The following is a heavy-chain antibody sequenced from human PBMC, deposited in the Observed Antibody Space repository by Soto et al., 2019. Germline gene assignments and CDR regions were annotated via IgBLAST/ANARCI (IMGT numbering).Heavy chain of an antibody. J-gene: IGHJ5*01. CDR1: GYSFRSYD. CDR3: ARARVPADWLDS. V-gene: IGHV1-8*02. Sequence: QVQLVQSGAEVKKPGASVKVSCKGSGYSFRSYDITWVRQAPGQGLEWMGWVHPETGSTGYAQRFQGRSSMTSDTSRNTHYMELSDPRVEDTAVYYCARARVPADWLDSWGQGTLVTVSS. CDR2: VHPETGST.